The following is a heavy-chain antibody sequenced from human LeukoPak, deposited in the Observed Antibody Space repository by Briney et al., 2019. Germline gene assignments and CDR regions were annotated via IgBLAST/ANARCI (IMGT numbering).Heavy chain of an antibody. V-gene: IGHV4-59*08. CDR1: GGSITGHY. J-gene: IGHJ3*02. Sequence: SETLSLTCAVSGGSITGHYWNWIRQTPGMRLEWIGYTSYSRSTIYNSYFKGRATMSIDTSKNQLYLNLTSVTATDTAVYYCAKLGHSDGWYLGAFDIWGQGTTVIVSS. CDR3: AKLGHSDGWYLGAFDI. D-gene: IGHD6-19*01. CDR2: TSYSRST.